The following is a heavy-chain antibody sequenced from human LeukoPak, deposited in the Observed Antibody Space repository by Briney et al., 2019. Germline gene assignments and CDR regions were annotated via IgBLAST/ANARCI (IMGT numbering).Heavy chain of an antibody. CDR1: GGSISSYY. J-gene: IGHJ5*02. D-gene: IGHD3-10*01. CDR2: IYYSGST. V-gene: IGHV4-59*01. Sequence: PSETLSLTCTVSGGSISSYYWSWIRQPPGKGLEWIGYIYYSGSTNYNPSLKSRVTISVDTSKNQFSLKLSSVTAADTAVYYCAKARGYGSGSPRYFDPWAREPWSPSPQ. CDR3: AKARGYGSGSPRYFDP.